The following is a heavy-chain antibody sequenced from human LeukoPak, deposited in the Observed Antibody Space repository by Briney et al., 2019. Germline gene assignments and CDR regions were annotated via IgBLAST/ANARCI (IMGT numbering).Heavy chain of an antibody. D-gene: IGHD6-25*01. J-gene: IGHJ4*02. CDR3: ARVDGRLDFDY. CDR1: GGSISSSSYY. Sequence: SETLSLTCTISGGSISSSSYYWGWIRQPPGKGLEWIGSIYYSGSTYYNPSLKSRVTISVDTSKNQFSLKLSSVTAADTAVYYCARVDGRLDFDYWGQGTLVTVSS. CDR2: IYYSGST. V-gene: IGHV4-39*07.